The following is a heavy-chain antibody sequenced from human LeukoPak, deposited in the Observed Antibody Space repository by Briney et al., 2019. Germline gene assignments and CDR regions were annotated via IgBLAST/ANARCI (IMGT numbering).Heavy chain of an antibody. J-gene: IGHJ4*02. Sequence: PGGSLRLSCAASGFTFSSYDIHWFRRAPGKGLEWLGFIRYDGSDEFYADSVKGRFTISRDNSKNTLYLQMNSLRAEDTAVYYCANRVGATTNFDYWGQGTLVTVSS. CDR3: ANRVGATTNFDY. CDR1: GFTFSSYD. CDR2: IRYDGSDE. V-gene: IGHV3-30*02. D-gene: IGHD1-26*01.